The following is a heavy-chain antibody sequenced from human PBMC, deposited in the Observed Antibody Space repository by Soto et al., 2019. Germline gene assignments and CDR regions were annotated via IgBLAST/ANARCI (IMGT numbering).Heavy chain of an antibody. Sequence: RLSCAASGFTFSSYDMHWVRQPTGKGLEWVSAIGSDGDTYYPGSVKGRFTISRENAKNSLYLQMNSLRAGDTAVYYCARETYYYASTGWRSYYFDYWGQGTLVTVSS. V-gene: IGHV3-13*01. CDR1: GFTFSSYD. CDR2: IGSDGDT. CDR3: ARETYYYASTGWRSYYFDY. D-gene: IGHD3-22*01. J-gene: IGHJ4*02.